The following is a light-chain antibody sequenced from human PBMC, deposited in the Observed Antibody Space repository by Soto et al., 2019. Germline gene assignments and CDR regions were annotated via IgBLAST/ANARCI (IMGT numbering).Light chain of an antibody. J-gene: IGLJ3*02. CDR2: EVS. CDR3: SSYTSSSTLWV. CDR1: SSDVGGYNY. V-gene: IGLV2-14*01. Sequence: QSVLTQPASVSGSPGQSITISCTGTSSDVGGYNYVSWYQQHPGKAPKLMIYEVSNRPSGVSNRFSGSKSGNTASLTISGLQAEDEADYYCSSYTSSSTLWVFGGGTKLTVL.